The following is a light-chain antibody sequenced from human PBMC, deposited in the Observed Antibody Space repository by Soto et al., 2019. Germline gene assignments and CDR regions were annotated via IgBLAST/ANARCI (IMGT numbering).Light chain of an antibody. J-gene: IGKJ5*01. CDR2: DAS. V-gene: IGKV3-11*01. CDR1: QSVSSY. CDR3: QQRSSWPPT. Sequence: EIVLTQSPATLSLSPGERATLSCGASQSVSSYLAWYRQKPGQAPRLLIYDASNRATGIPARFSGSGSETDFTLTISSLEPEDFAVYYCQQRSSWPPTFGQGTRLEIK.